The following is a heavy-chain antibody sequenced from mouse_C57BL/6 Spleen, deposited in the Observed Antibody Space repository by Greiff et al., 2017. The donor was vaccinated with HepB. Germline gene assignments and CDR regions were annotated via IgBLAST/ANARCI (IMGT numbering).Heavy chain of an antibody. CDR1: GFNIKDDY. V-gene: IGHV14-4*01. CDR2: IDPENGDT. D-gene: IGHD3-1*01. CDR3: TTGLRWYFDV. Sequence: DVQLQESGAELVRPGASVKLSCTASGFNIKDDYMHWVKQRPEQGLEWIGWIDPENGDTEYASKFQGKATITADTSSNTAYLQLSSLTSEDTAVYYCTTGLRWYFDVWGTGTTVTVSS. J-gene: IGHJ1*03.